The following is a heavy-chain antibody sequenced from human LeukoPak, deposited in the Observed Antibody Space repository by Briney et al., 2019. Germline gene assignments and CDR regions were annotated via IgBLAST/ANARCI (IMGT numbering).Heavy chain of an antibody. CDR2: IYTSGST. D-gene: IGHD6-13*01. J-gene: IGHJ4*02. Sequence: SETLSLTCTVSGGSISSYYWSWIRQPAGKGLEWIGRIYTSGSTNYNPSLKSRVTMSVDTSKNQFSLKLSSVTAADTAVYYCARVGYSSSWYDPPDFDYWGQGTLVTVSS. V-gene: IGHV4-4*07. CDR1: GGSISSYY. CDR3: ARVGYSSSWYDPPDFDY.